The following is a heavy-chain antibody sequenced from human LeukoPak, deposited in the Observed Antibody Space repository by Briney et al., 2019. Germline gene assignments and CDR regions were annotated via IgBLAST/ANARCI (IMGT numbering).Heavy chain of an antibody. Sequence: GASVKVSCKASGGTFSSYDISWVRQAPGQGLEWMGIINPSGGSIRYAQKFQGRVTMTRDTSTSTVYMELSSLRSEDTAVYYCARGRNYYDSSRYYYEGDAFDIWGQGTMVTVSS. D-gene: IGHD3-22*01. V-gene: IGHV1-46*01. CDR3: ARGRNYYDSSRYYYEGDAFDI. CDR1: GGTFSSYD. CDR2: INPSGGSI. J-gene: IGHJ3*02.